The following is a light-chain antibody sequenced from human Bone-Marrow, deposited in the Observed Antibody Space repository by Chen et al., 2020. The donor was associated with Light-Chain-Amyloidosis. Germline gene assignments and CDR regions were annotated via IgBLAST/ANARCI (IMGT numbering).Light chain of an antibody. J-gene: IGLJ2*01. Sequence: SYELTQPPSVSVSPGQTARITCSGDDLPTKYAYGYQQKPGQAPVLVIHRDTERPSGISERFSGSSSGTPATLTISVVQAEDEPDYHCQSADSSGTYEVIFGGGTKLTVL. V-gene: IGLV3-25*03. CDR3: QSADSSGTYEVI. CDR2: RDT. CDR1: DLPTKY.